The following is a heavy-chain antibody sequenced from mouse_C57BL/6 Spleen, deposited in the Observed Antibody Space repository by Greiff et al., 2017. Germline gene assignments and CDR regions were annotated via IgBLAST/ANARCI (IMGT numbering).Heavy chain of an antibody. D-gene: IGHD6-1*01. CDR1: GFSFTSYG. CDR2: IWRGGST. V-gene: IGHV2-5*01. J-gene: IGHJ1*03. Sequence: VNLVESGPGLVQPSPCLSISCTVSGFSFTSYGVHWVSQSPGKGLEWLGVIWRGGSTDYNEPFMYRLSITKDNSKSQVVFKMNSLQADDTAIYYCAKTQCDIYWYFEGWGTGTTVTVSS. CDR3: AKTQCDIYWYFEG.